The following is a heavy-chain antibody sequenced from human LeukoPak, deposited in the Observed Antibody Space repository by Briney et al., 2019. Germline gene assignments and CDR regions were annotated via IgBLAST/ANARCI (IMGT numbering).Heavy chain of an antibody. D-gene: IGHD4-23*01. CDR2: VYYSGST. CDR3: ARGAYGGNSGLVDY. Sequence: SETLSLTCTVSGGSISSYYWNWIRQPPGKGLEWIGYVYYSGSTNYNPSLKSRVTISVDTSKNQFSLKLSSVTAVDTAMYYCARGAYGGNSGLVDYWGQGTLVTVSS. V-gene: IGHV4-59*01. CDR1: GGSISSYY. J-gene: IGHJ4*02.